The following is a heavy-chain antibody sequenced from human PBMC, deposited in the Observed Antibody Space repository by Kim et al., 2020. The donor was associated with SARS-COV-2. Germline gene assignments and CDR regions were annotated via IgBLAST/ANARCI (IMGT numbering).Heavy chain of an antibody. V-gene: IGHV3-33*01. Sequence: GGSLRLSCAASGFTFSSYGMHWVRQAPGKGLEWVAVIWYDGSNKYYADSVKGRFTISRDNSKNTLYLQMNSLRAEDTAVYYCARALSYYYDSSGYYASGYWGQGTLVTVSS. J-gene: IGHJ4*02. CDR2: IWYDGSNK. CDR1: GFTFSSYG. CDR3: ARALSYYYDSSGYYASGY. D-gene: IGHD3-22*01.